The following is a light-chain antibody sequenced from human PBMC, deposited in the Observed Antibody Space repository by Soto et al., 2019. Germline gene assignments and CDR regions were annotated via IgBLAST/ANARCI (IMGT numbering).Light chain of an antibody. CDR3: QQSDSLPIT. J-gene: IGKJ5*01. V-gene: IGKV1-33*01. CDR1: QDISNY. Sequence: DIQMTQSPSSLSAYVGDRVTITCRASQDISNYLNWYQQRPGKAPKLLIYDASNLERGVPSRFSGTRSGTHFTFAITSLQPEDVATYYCQQSDSLPITFGQGIRLEI. CDR2: DAS.